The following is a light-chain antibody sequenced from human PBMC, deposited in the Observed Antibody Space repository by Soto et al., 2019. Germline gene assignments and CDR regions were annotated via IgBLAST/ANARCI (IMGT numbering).Light chain of an antibody. V-gene: IGKV1-9*01. CDR2: AAS. CDR1: QGISSY. J-gene: IGKJ5*01. Sequence: DIQLTQSPSFLSASVGDRVTITCRASQGISSYLSWYQQKPGKAPKLLIYAASTLQSGVPSRFSGSGSGTEFTLTIRSLQPEDFATYYCQQLNSYLSITFGQGTRLEIK. CDR3: QQLNSYLSIT.